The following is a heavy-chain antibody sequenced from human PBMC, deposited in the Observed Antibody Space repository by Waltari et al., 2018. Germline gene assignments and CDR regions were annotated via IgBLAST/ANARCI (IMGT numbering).Heavy chain of an antibody. Sequence: QVQLQQWGAGLLKPSETLSLTCAVYGGSFSGYYWSWIRQPPGKGLEWIGEINHSGSTNYNPSLQSRVTISVDTSKNQFSLKLSSVTAADTAVYYCALGAVVPAAIDYWGQGTLVTVSS. D-gene: IGHD2-2*01. J-gene: IGHJ4*02. V-gene: IGHV4-34*01. CDR1: GGSFSGYY. CDR2: INHSGST. CDR3: ALGAVVPAAIDY.